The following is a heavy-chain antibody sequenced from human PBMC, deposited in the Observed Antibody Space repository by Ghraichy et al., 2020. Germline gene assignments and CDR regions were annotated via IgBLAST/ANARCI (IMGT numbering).Heavy chain of an antibody. CDR3: ARDLRNYYGSGSYYSDLPDYYYYYMDV. CDR1: GYTFTSYD. Sequence: ASVKVSCKASGYTFTSYDMHWVRQAPGQGLEWMGWINPNSGSTNYAQKFQGRVTMTRDTSISTAYMELSRLRSDDTAVYYCARDLRNYYGSGSYYSDLPDYYYYYMDVWGKGNMVTVSS. CDR2: INPNSGST. V-gene: IGHV1-2*02. D-gene: IGHD3-10*01. J-gene: IGHJ6*03.